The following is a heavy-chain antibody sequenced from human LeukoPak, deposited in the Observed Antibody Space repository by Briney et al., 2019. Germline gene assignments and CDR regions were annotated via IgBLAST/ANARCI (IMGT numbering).Heavy chain of an antibody. D-gene: IGHD3-10*01. CDR1: GGSISNYY. CDR3: ARCNYYGSGSYHEGFFRF. CDR2: IYYSGST. J-gene: IGHJ3*01. Sequence: PSETLSLTCTVSGGSISNYYWSWIRQPPGKGLEWIGSIYYSGSTYYNPSLKSRVTISVDTSKNQFSLKLSSVTAADTAVYYCARCNYYGSGSYHEGFFRFWGQGTMVTVSS. V-gene: IGHV4-39*01.